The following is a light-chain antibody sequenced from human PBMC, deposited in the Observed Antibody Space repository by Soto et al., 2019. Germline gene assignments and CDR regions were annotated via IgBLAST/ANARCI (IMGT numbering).Light chain of an antibody. Sequence: DIQMTQSPSSLSASVGDRVTITCRASQSISTYLNWYQQKAGLAPKLLIYAASSLQSGVPSRFSGSGSGTDFTLTISSLQPEDFATYYCQQTNSFPFTFGGGTKVDIK. CDR2: AAS. V-gene: IGKV1-39*01. CDR3: QQTNSFPFT. CDR1: QSISTY. J-gene: IGKJ4*01.